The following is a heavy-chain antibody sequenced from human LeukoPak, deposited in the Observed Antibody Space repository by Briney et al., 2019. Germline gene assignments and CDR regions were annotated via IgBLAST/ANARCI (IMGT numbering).Heavy chain of an antibody. J-gene: IGHJ3*02. CDR3: ARDEPPHIAVASGDAFDI. Sequence: GRSLRLSCAASGFTFSSYAMHWVRQAPGKGLEWVAVISYDGSNKYYADSVKGRFTISRDNSKNTLYLQMNSLRAEDTAVYYCARDEPPHIAVASGDAFDIWGQGTMVTVSS. CDR1: GFTFSSYA. V-gene: IGHV3-30*04. CDR2: ISYDGSNK. D-gene: IGHD6-19*01.